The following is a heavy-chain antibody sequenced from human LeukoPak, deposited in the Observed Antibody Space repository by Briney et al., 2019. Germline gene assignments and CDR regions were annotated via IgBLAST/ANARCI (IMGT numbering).Heavy chain of an antibody. V-gene: IGHV3-21*01. CDR2: ISSSSSYI. Sequence: GGSLRLSCAASGFTFSSYSMNWVRQAPGKGLEWVSSISSSSSYIYYADSAKGRFTISRDNAKNSLYLQMNSLRAEDTAVYYCARGPAITSHNWFDPWGQGTLVTVSS. CDR1: GFTFSSYS. D-gene: IGHD3-16*01. CDR3: ARGPAITSHNWFDP. J-gene: IGHJ5*02.